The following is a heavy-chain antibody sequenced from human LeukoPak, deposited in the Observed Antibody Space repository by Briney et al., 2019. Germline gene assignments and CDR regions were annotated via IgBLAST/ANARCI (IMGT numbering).Heavy chain of an antibody. V-gene: IGHV3-23*01. CDR3: ARGTAGHGDY. D-gene: IGHD1-1*01. CDR1: GFTFSDTW. CDR2: ISSGGGST. Sequence: GGSLRLSCAASGFTFSDTWMHWVRQAPGKGLEWVSAISSGGGSTYYADSVKGRFTISRDNSKNTLYLQMNSLRAEDTAIYYCARGTAGHGDYWGQGTLVTVSS. J-gene: IGHJ4*02.